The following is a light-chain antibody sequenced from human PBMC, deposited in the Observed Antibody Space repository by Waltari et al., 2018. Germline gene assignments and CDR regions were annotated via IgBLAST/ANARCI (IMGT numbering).Light chain of an antibody. V-gene: IGKV6-21*01. CDR3: HQTSNLPYT. Sequence: EIVLTQSPDFQSVTPKEKVTITCRASQSVGSDLHWYQQRPDQSPNLLRKYVSQSFSGVPSRFSGSGSGTDFTLTINSLEAEDAATYYCHQTSNLPYTFGQGTKLEIK. CDR2: YVS. J-gene: IGKJ2*01. CDR1: QSVGSD.